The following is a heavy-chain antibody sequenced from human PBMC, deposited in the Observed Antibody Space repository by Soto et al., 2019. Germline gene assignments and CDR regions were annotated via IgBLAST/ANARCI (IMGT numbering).Heavy chain of an antibody. Sequence: QVQLVESGGGVVQPGRSLRLSCAASGFTFSTYGMHWVRQAPGKGLEWVAVISYDGSSKYYADSVKGRFTISRDNSKNTPYLQMSSLKAEDTAVYYCAKGFSYSVIDYWGQGTLVTVSS. D-gene: IGHD5-18*01. V-gene: IGHV3-30*18. CDR1: GFTFSTYG. J-gene: IGHJ4*02. CDR3: AKGFSYSVIDY. CDR2: ISYDGSSK.